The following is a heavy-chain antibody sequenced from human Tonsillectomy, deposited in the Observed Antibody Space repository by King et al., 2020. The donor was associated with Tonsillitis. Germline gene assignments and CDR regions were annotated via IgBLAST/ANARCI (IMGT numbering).Heavy chain of an antibody. D-gene: IGHD3-16*01. CDR3: TRKGGSFDY. CDR1: GYTFTGYY. V-gene: IGHV1-2*02. Sequence: VQLVESGAEVKKPGASVKVSCKASGYTFTGYYMHWVRQAPGQGLEWMGWMNPNNGDTEYAQTCQGRVTMTRDTSISTAYMELSSLRSDDTAVYYCTRKGGSFDYWGQGTLVPVSS. J-gene: IGHJ4*02. CDR2: MNPNNGDT.